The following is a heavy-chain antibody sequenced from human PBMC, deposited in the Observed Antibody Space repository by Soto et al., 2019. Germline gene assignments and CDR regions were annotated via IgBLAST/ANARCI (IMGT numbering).Heavy chain of an antibody. J-gene: IGHJ6*02. CDR1: GLTFIDYA. V-gene: IGHV3-30-3*01. CDR3: ARAGGYSIISQNQRAYDMDV. Sequence: GGSHRLSSTASGLTFIDYAIYWVRQATGRGLEWVAVISYDGSSKYFADSVKGRFTISRDNARNTLYLQMNSLRAEDTAVYYCARAGGYSIISQNQRAYDMDVWGQGTTVTVSS. D-gene: IGHD3-16*01. CDR2: ISYDGSSK.